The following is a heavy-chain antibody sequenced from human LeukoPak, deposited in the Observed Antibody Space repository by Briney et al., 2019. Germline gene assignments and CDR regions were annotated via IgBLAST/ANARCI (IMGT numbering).Heavy chain of an antibody. V-gene: IGHV3-11*01. Sequence: GGSLRLSCAASGFTFSNSALSWVRQAPGKGLEWVSYISSSGSTIYYADSVKGRFTISRDNAKNSLYLQMNSLRAEDTAVYYCARVGNGDYRYYFYMDVWGKGTTVTISS. D-gene: IGHD4-17*01. CDR3: ARVGNGDYRYYFYMDV. CDR1: GFTFSNSA. J-gene: IGHJ6*03. CDR2: ISSSGSTI.